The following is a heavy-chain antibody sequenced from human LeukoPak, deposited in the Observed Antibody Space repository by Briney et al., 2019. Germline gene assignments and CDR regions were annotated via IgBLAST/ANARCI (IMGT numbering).Heavy chain of an antibody. Sequence: SETLSLTCTVSGGSISSGSYYWSWIRQPAGKGLEWIGRIYTSGSTNYNPSLKSRVTISVDTSKNQFSLKLSSVTAADTAVYYCARDQDYYGSGSYGPDYWGQGILVAVSS. CDR2: IYTSGST. J-gene: IGHJ4*02. V-gene: IGHV4-61*02. CDR1: GGSISSGSYY. CDR3: ARDQDYYGSGSYGPDY. D-gene: IGHD3-10*01.